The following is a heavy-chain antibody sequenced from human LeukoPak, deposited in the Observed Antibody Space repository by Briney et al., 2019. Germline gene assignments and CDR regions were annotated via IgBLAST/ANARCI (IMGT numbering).Heavy chain of an antibody. V-gene: IGHV3-21*01. CDR1: GFTFSSYS. D-gene: IGHD6-19*01. CDR3: ARAAVAGTTQF. J-gene: IGHJ3*01. CDR2: ISSSSYI. Sequence: GGSLRLSCAASGFTFSSYSMNWVRQAPGKGLEWVSSISSSSYIYYADSVKGRFTISRDNAKNSLYLQMNSLRDEDTAVYYCARAAVAGTTQFWGQGTMVTVSS.